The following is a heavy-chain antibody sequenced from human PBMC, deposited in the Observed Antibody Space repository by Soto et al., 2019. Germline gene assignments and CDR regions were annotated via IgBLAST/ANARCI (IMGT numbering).Heavy chain of an antibody. CDR3: ARLVYDTRLNYMYFDL. J-gene: IGHJ4*02. V-gene: IGHV4-4*02. D-gene: IGHD3-10*01. Sequence: PSETLSLTGAVSDVSLTSGNWWTWVRQSPQKGLEYIGEIFHDGTANYYPSFERRVAMSVDTSKNQFSLKLTSVTAADTAVYFCARLVYDTRLNYMYFDLWGPGTLVNVSA. CDR1: DVSLTSGNW. CDR2: IFHDGTA.